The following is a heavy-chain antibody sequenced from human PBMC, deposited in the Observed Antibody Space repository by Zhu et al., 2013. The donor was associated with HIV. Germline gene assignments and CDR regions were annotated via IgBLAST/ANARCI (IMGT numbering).Heavy chain of an antibody. CDR1: GDTFRNSA. D-gene: IGHD3-22*01. Sequence: QVQLVQSGAEVKKPGSSVKVSCKASGDTFRNSAISWVRQAPGQGLEWMGGIIPSFATANYAQKFRGRVTMTRNTSISTAYMELSSLRSEDTAVYYCARRGYDSSGDYFDYWGQGTLVTVSS. V-gene: IGHV1-69*06. CDR3: ARRGYDSSGDYFDY. J-gene: IGHJ4*02. CDR2: IIPSFATA.